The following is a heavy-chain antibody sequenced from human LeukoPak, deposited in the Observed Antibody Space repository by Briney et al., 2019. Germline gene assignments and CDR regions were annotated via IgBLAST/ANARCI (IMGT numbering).Heavy chain of an antibody. CDR1: GFTFTSST. J-gene: IGHJ6*02. V-gene: IGHV1-58*02. Sequence: GASVKVTCKASGFTFTSSTMQWVRQARAQRLEWIGWIVVGSGNTHYAQKFQERVTITRDMSTSTDYMELSSLRSEDTAVYYCAAVRSSYYYYGMDVWGQGTTVTVSS. CDR2: IVVGSGNT. CDR3: AAVRSSYYYYGMDV. D-gene: IGHD6-6*01.